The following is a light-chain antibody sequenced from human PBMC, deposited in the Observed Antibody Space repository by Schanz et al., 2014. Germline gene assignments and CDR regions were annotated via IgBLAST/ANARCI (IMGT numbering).Light chain of an antibody. CDR1: QGRFSNY. CDR3: QQYYSTPRT. Sequence: EIVMTQSPATLSVSPGERVTLSCRASQGRFSNYLAWYQHKPGQAPRLLIYDASNRATGIPDRFSGSGSGTDFTLTISSLQAEDVAVYYCQQYYSTPRTFGQGTKVEIK. V-gene: IGKV3D-15*01. J-gene: IGKJ1*01. CDR2: DAS.